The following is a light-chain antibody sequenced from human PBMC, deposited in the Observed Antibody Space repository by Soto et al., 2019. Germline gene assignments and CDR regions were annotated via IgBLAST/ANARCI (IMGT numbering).Light chain of an antibody. Sequence: QSVLKPRPSVSGAPGQRVTISCTGSSSNIGAGYDVHWYQQLPGTAPKLPIYGNNNRPSGVPDRFSGSKSGTSASLAITGLQAEDEADYYCQSYDSSLGNVFGTGTKVTVL. CDR2: GNN. V-gene: IGLV1-40*01. J-gene: IGLJ1*01. CDR1: SSNIGAGYD. CDR3: QSYDSSLGNV.